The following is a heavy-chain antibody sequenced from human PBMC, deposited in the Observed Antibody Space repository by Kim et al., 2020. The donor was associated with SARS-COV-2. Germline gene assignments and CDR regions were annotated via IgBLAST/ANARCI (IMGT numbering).Heavy chain of an antibody. Sequence: GGSLRLSCAASGFTFSDYYMSWIRQAPGKGLEWVSYISSSSSYTNYADSVKGRFTISRDNAKNSLYLQMNSLRAEDTAVYYCARHLALRYCSSTSCYRHGGIYYYYGMDVWGQGTTVTVSS. CDR2: ISSSSSYT. V-gene: IGHV3-11*06. D-gene: IGHD2-2*01. J-gene: IGHJ6*02. CDR1: GFTFSDYY. CDR3: ARHLALRYCSSTSCYRHGGIYYYYGMDV.